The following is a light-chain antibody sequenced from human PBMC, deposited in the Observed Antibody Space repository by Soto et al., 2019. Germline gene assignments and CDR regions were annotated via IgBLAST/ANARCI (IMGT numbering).Light chain of an antibody. CDR1: NNDIGRYAT. Sequence: QSVLTQPASVSGSLGQSITISCTGTNNDIGRYATVSWYQHHPGKAPQLLIYEVSKLPSGVSHRFSGSRSGSTASLTISGLQAEDEADYFCCSYTSSDPWVFGAGTQLTVL. CDR3: CSYTSSDPWV. V-gene: IGLV2-14*01. J-gene: IGLJ3*02. CDR2: EVS.